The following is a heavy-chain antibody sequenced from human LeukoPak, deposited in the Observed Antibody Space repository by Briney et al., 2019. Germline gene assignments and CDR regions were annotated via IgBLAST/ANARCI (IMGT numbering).Heavy chain of an antibody. V-gene: IGHV3-30*04. Sequence: PGGSLRLSCAASGFTFSSYAMHWVRQAPGKGLEWVAVISYDGSYKDYADSVKGRFTISRDNAKNSLYLQMNSLTAEDTAIYYCAREGRYYGSGSHRDGFDIWGQGTMVTVSS. CDR2: ISYDGSYK. D-gene: IGHD3-10*01. J-gene: IGHJ3*02. CDR3: AREGRYYGSGSHRDGFDI. CDR1: GFTFSSYA.